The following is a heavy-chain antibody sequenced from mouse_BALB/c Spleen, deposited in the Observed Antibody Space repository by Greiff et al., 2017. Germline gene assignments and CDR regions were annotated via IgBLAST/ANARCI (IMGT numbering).Heavy chain of an antibody. D-gene: IGHD2-14*01. J-gene: IGHJ4*01. CDR1: GFTFSSYA. V-gene: IGHV5-9-4*01. CDR2: ISSGGSYT. Sequence: EVQLVESGGGLVKPGGSLKLSCAASGFTFSSYAMSWVRQSPEKRLEWVAEISSGGSYTYYPDTVTGRFTISRDNAKNTLYLEMSSLRSEDTAMYYCAREGHYRYDEDYYAMDYWGQGTSVTVSS. CDR3: AREGHYRYDEDYYAMDY.